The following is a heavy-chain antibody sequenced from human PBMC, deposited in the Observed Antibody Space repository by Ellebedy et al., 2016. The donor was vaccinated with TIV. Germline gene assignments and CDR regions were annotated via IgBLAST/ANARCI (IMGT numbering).Heavy chain of an antibody. D-gene: IGHD1-26*01. CDR2: IYHTRSS. J-gene: IGHJ2*01. Sequence: MPSETLSLTCTVSGSSISSGDYWGLLRHPPGKGLEWIGSIYHTRSSHYTPSLNSRITRSPDTSKKQCSLKLTSVTAAVTAVYYCARGAGATILDPGWYFDLWGRGTLVTVSS. CDR3: ARGAGATILDPGWYFDL. CDR1: GSSISSGDY. V-gene: IGHV4-38-2*02.